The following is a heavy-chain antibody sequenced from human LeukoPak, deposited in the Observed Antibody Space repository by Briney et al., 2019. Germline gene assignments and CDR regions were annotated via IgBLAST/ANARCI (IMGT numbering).Heavy chain of an antibody. Sequence: GRSLRLSCAASGFTFSSYAMHWVRQAPGEGLEWVAVISYDGSNKYYADSVKGRFTISRDNSKNTLYLQMNSLRAEDTAAYYCARDHHTVRGVMDYYGMDVWGQGTTVTVSS. J-gene: IGHJ6*02. D-gene: IGHD3-10*01. V-gene: IGHV3-30-3*01. CDR3: ARDHHTVRGVMDYYGMDV. CDR1: GFTFSSYA. CDR2: ISYDGSNK.